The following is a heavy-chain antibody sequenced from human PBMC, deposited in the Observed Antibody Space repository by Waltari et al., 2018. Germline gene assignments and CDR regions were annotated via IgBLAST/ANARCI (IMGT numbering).Heavy chain of an antibody. J-gene: IGHJ4*02. CDR3: ARRVGATGYFDL. CDR2: VFPADSET. CDR1: GYSFPNYW. V-gene: IGHV5-51*01. Sequence: EVQLVQSGGEIKKPGESLKISCQGSGYSFPNYWIGWVRQLPGKGPEWMGSVFPADSETRYSPVFLGQVTVSADKSITTAYLQWSSLKTSDTGIYYCARRVGATGYFDLWGLGTLVTVSS. D-gene: IGHD1-26*01.